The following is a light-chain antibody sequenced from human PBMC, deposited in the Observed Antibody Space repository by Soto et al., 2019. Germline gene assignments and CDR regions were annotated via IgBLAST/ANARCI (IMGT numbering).Light chain of an antibody. Sequence: QSVLTQPASVSGSPGQSITISCSGTSSDVGVYNYVSWYQQHPGKAPKLMIYEVTNRPSWVSNRFSGSKTGNTASLTISGLQIEDEADYYCSSFTTTNTWVFGGGTKVTVL. CDR2: EVT. V-gene: IGLV2-14*01. CDR1: SSDVGVYNY. CDR3: SSFTTTNTWV. J-gene: IGLJ3*02.